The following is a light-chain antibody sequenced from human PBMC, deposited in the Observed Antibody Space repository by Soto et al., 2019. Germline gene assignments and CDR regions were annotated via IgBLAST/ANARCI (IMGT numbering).Light chain of an antibody. V-gene: IGKV3-15*01. J-gene: IGKJ1*01. CDR1: QSVSSN. CDR3: QHYNNRPPWT. Sequence: DIVLTQSPATLSVSPGERAILSCRASQSVSSNLAWYQQRPGQAPRLLIYGASTRATGIPATFSGSGSGTEFTLTISSLQSEDLGVDYCQHYNNRPPWTFGQGTKV. CDR2: GAS.